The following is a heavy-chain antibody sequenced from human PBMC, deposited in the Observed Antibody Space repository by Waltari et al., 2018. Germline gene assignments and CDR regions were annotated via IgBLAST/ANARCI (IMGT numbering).Heavy chain of an antibody. V-gene: IGHV5-51*01. CDR1: GYSFTSYW. CDR2: SDPVDADN. CDR3: ARLHSTYDFWTRYYYYYGMDV. D-gene: IGHD3-3*01. J-gene: IGHJ6*02. Sequence: EVQLVQSGAEVKKPGESLKISCKGSGYSFTSYWIGWVRQIPGKGLEWMGLSDPVDADNRSSTAFQGEVTLSADTSSSTAYLRWSSLKASDTARYYCARLHSTYDFWTRYYYYYGMDVWGQGTTVTVSS.